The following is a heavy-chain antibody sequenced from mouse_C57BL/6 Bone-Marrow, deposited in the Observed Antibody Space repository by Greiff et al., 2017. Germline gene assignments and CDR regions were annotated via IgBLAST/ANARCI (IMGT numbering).Heavy chain of an antibody. CDR3: ARSPYYYGSSGDFDY. Sequence: QVQLQQPGAELVRPGTSVKLSCKASGYTFTSYWMHWVKQRPGQGLEWIGVIDPSDSSTNYNQQFKGKATLTVDTSSSTAYMQLSSLTSEDSAFYYCARSPYYYGSSGDFDYWGQGTTLTVAS. D-gene: IGHD1-1*01. J-gene: IGHJ2*01. CDR2: IDPSDSST. CDR1: GYTFTSYW. V-gene: IGHV1-59*01.